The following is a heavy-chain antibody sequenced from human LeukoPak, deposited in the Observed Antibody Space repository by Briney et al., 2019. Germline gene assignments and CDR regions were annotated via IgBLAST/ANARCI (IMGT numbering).Heavy chain of an antibody. J-gene: IGHJ6*02. D-gene: IGHD3-16*01. V-gene: IGHV3-7*03. CDR3: ARGGGLDD. Sequence: GGSLRLSCAASGFTFSSYWMNWARQAPGKGLEWVASINHNGNVNYYVDSVKGRFTISRDNAKNSLYLQMSNLRAEYTAVYFCARGGGLDDWGQGATVTVSS. CDR1: GFTFSSYW. CDR2: INHNGNVN.